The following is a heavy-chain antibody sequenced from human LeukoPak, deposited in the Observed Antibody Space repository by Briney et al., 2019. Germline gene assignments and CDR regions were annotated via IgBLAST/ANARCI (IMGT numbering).Heavy chain of an antibody. V-gene: IGHV3-23*01. Sequence: GGSLRLSCAASGFTFTSYGLHWVRQAPGKGLEWVSSISGSGDTTYYADSVKGRFTISRDNFKNMLYLQMNSLRAEDTAVYYCAKVGGDYGYWGQGTLVTVSS. D-gene: IGHD4-17*01. CDR3: AKVGGDYGY. J-gene: IGHJ4*02. CDR1: GFTFTSYG. CDR2: ISGSGDTT.